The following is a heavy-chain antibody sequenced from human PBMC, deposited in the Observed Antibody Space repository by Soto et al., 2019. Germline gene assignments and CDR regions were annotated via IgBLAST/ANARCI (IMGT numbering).Heavy chain of an antibody. J-gene: IGHJ4*02. CDR3: GRGRPYYDIMTGYWSNVDY. CDR1: GFTFSSYG. CDR2: IWYDGSNQ. Sequence: QVQLVESGGGVVQPGRSLRLSCAASGFTFSSYGMHWVRQAPGKGLEWVAVIWYDGSNQYYADSVKGRFTISRDNSMDILYLQMSSLRAEDTAVYYCGRGRPYYDIMTGYWSNVDYWGQGMLVTVSS. D-gene: IGHD3-9*01. V-gene: IGHV3-33*01.